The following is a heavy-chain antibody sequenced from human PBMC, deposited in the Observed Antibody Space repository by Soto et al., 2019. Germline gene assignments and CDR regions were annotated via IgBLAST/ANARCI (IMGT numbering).Heavy chain of an antibody. J-gene: IGHJ4*02. V-gene: IGHV3-7*03. CDR1: ELAFSRYW. CDR3: ARLDAIAVTGKPQDY. CDR2: IKEDGSEK. D-gene: IGHD6-19*01. Sequence: EVQLVESGGGLVQPGGSLRLSCAASELAFSRYWMSWVRQAPGRGLEWVANIKEDGSEKYYVDSVKGRFSISRDNAKNSVYLQMNSLRPEDAAVYYCARLDAIAVTGKPQDYWGQGILVTV.